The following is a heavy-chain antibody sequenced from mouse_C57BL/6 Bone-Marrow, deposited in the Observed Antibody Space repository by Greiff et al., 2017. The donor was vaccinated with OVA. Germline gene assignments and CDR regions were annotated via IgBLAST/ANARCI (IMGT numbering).Heavy chain of an antibody. CDR1: EYAFPSHD. Sequence: EVNVVESGGGLVQPGASLKLSCESNEYAFPSHDMSWVRKTPEKRLELVAAINRDGGSTYYPDTMERRFILSRDNTSKTLYLQMRSLRSEDAAVYYCARGNPWAWFAYWGQGTLVTVSA. CDR3: ARGNPWAWFAY. D-gene: IGHD4-1*01. CDR2: INRDGGST. V-gene: IGHV5-2*01. J-gene: IGHJ3*01.